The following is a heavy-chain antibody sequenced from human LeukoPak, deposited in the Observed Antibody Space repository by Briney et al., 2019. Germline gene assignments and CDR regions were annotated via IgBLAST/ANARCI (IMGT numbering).Heavy chain of an antibody. J-gene: IGHJ3*02. CDR3: AKGYQVWPHDAFDI. V-gene: IGHV3-53*01. CDR1: GFTVSSNY. D-gene: IGHD2-2*01. CDR2: IYSGGST. Sequence: GGSLRLSCAASGFTVSSNYMNWVRQAPGKGLEWVSVIYSGGSTYYADSVKGRFTISRDNSKNTLYLQMNSLRAEDTAVYYCAKGYQVWPHDAFDIWGQGTMVTVSS.